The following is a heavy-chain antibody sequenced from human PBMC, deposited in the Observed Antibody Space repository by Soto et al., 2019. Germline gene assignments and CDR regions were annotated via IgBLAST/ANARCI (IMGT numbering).Heavy chain of an antibody. Sequence: ASVKVSCKASGYTFSTYAMHWVRQAPGQSLEWMGWINGGTGQTRYSQRFQDRVTITRDTSAKTTDMDLTSLRSEDTAVYYCARGKGMEENYYYYGMDIWGQGTTVTVSS. D-gene: IGHD1-1*01. J-gene: IGHJ6*02. CDR3: ARGKGMEENYYYYGMDI. CDR2: INGGTGQT. CDR1: GYTFSTYA. V-gene: IGHV1-3*01.